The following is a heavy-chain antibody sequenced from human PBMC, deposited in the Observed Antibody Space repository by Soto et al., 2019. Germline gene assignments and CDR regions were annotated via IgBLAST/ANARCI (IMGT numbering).Heavy chain of an antibody. Sequence: EVQLVESGGGLVQPGGSLRLSCAVSGFTVSNFSMTWVRQAPGKGLEWVSVISSGGSTYYADSVKGRFTISRDNSKNTLFLEMNSLRAGDTAVYYCARDTFGGAYDFWHGGQGTLVTVSS. CDR2: ISSGGST. J-gene: IGHJ4*02. CDR3: ARDTFGGAYDFWH. CDR1: GFTVSNFS. V-gene: IGHV3-66*01. D-gene: IGHD3-3*01.